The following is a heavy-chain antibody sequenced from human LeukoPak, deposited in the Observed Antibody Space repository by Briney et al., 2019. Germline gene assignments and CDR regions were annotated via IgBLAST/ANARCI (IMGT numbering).Heavy chain of an antibody. CDR1: GYTLTELS. D-gene: IGHD2-15*01. J-gene: IGHJ3*02. Sequence: ASVKVSCKVSGYTLTELSMHWVRQAPGKGLEWMGGFDPEDGETIYAQKFQGRVTMTEDTSTDTAYMELSSLRSEDTAVYYCATEPYCSGGSCCYRGAFDIWGQGTMVTVSS. CDR2: FDPEDGET. V-gene: IGHV1-24*01. CDR3: ATEPYCSGGSCCYRGAFDI.